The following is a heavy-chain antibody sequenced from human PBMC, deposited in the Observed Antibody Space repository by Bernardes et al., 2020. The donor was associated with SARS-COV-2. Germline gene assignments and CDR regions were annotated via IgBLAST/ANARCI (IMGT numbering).Heavy chain of an antibody. CDR3: ARGRPVYGLNKRTFDI. CDR2: INPNSGGT. V-gene: IGHV1-2*04. CDR1: GYTFTGYY. Sequence: ASVKVSCEASGYTFTGYYMHWVRQAPGHGLEWMGWINPNSGGTNYAQNFQGWVTMTRDTSSSTAYMELSRLKSDDTAVYYCARGRPVYGLNKRTFDIWGQGTMVTVSS. D-gene: IGHD1-20*01. J-gene: IGHJ3*02.